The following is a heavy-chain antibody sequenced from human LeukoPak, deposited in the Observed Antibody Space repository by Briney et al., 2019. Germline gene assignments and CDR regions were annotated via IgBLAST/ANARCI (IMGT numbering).Heavy chain of an antibody. V-gene: IGHV4-59*01. CDR1: GGSISSDY. CDR3: AKSDNSGWLTWFDP. CDR2: IHHSGST. D-gene: IGHD6-19*01. Sequence: PSETLSLTCTVSGGSISSDYWSWIRQPPGKGLEWIGYIHHSGSTNYNPSLKSRVTISVDTSKNQFSLKLSSVTAADTAVYYCAKSDNSGWLTWFDPWGQGTLVTVSS. J-gene: IGHJ5*02.